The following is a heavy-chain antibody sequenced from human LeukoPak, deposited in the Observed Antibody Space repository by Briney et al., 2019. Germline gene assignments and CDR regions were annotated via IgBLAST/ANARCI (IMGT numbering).Heavy chain of an antibody. J-gene: IGHJ4*02. V-gene: IGHV1-69*13. CDR1: GGSVSSYA. Sequence: ASVKVSCKASGGSVSSYAISWGRQAPGQGLEWMGGRIPIFGTENYAQKFKRRVTITADESTSPAYMELSSRRSEDPAVYYCARGYDILTDYYFFDYWGQRTLVTVSS. CDR3: ARGYDILTDYYFFDY. D-gene: IGHD3-9*01. CDR2: RIPIFGTE.